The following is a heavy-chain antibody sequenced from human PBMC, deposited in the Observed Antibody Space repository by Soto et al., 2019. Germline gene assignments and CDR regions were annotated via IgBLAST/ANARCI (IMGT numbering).Heavy chain of an antibody. CDR3: AREGGVCYFDS. CDR1: GGSISSGGYY. CDR2: IYYSGST. Sequence: QVQLQESGPGLVKPSQTLSLTCTVSGGSISSGGYYWSWIRQHPGKGLEWIGYIYYSGSTYHNPSLKSRVTNRADTSKNQFSRKLSCVTAADTAVYYCAREGGVCYFDSWGQGSLVTVSS. J-gene: IGHJ4*02. D-gene: IGHD2-15*01. V-gene: IGHV4-31*03.